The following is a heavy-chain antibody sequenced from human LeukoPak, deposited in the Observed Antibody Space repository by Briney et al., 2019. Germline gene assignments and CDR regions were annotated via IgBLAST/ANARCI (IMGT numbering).Heavy chain of an antibody. V-gene: IGHV1-8*01. D-gene: IGHD2-2*01. CDR3: ARDSADIVVVPAADDILTGYGVYNWFDP. J-gene: IGHJ5*02. Sequence: ASVKVSCKASGYTFTSYDINWVRQATGQGLEWMGWMNPNSGNTGYAQKFQGRVTMTRNTSISTAYMELRSLRSDDTAVYYCARDSADIVVVPAADDILTGYGVYNWFDPWGQGTLVTVSS. CDR2: MNPNSGNT. CDR1: GYTFTSYD.